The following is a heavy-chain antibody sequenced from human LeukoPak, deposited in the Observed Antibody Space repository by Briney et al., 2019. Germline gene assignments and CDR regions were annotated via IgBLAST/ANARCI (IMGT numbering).Heavy chain of an antibody. V-gene: IGHV3-7*01. J-gene: IGHJ3*02. CDR3: ARIVRGMVMPQNAFDI. CDR2: IKEDGSEK. CDR1: RFTFGSSW. Sequence: GGSLRLSCAASRFTFGSSWLSWVRQAPGQGLELVSNIKEDGSEKYYVDSVKGRFTISRDNAKNSLYLQMNSLRAEDTAVYYCARIVRGMVMPQNAFDIWGQGKMVTVSS. D-gene: IGHD2-8*01.